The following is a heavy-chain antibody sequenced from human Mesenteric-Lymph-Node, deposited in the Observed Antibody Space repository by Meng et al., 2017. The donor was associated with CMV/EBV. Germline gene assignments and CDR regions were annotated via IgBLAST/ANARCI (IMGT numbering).Heavy chain of an antibody. D-gene: IGHD6-13*01. CDR2: IYCDHDK. V-gene: IGHV2-5*02. CDR1: LFSLLPRCVV. CDR3: AHRIAAAGTGFDP. J-gene: IGHJ5*02. Sequence: FSLFSLLPRCVVFAWIRHPPRKALEFLALIYCDHDKRYSPSLQIPLTITKAPSQNQVVLTMTNMDPVDTATYYCAHRIAAAGTGFDPWGQGTLVTVSS.